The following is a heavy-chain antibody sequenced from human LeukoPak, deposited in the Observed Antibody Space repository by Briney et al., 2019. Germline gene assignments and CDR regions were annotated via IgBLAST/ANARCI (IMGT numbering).Heavy chain of an antibody. CDR1: GDGVSSNNAA. V-gene: IGHV6-1*01. CDR3: VREYTYGRFDY. D-gene: IGHD5-18*01. CDR2: TYYRSKWSS. Sequence: SQTLSLTCAISGDGVSSNNAAWNWFRQSPSRGLEWLGRTYYRSKWSSDYAVSVKSRITINPDTSKNQFSLQLNSVTPEDTAVYYCVREYTYGRFDYWGQGTLVTVSS. J-gene: IGHJ4*02.